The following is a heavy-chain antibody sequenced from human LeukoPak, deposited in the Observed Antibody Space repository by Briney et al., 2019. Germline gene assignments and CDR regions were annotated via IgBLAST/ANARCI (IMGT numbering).Heavy chain of an antibody. D-gene: IGHD1-26*01. CDR3: ATGYYEPFAT. J-gene: IGHJ5*02. CDR1: GASLSSYY. CDR2: ISDTGKT. Sequence: PSETLSLSCNVSGASLSSYYWDWLRQTPGKGLEWIGYISDTGKTETNPSLKSQVTISLDGPNNHFSLRLRSVTAADSAVYYCATGYYEPFATWGPGILVTVSS. V-gene: IGHV4-59*01.